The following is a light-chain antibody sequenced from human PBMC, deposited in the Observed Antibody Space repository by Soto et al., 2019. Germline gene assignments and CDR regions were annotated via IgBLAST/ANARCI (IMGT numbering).Light chain of an antibody. CDR1: SRDIGGYNY. Sequence: QSALTQPPSASGSPGQSVTISCTGTSRDIGGYNYVSWYQHHPGKAPKLMIYEVTKRPSGVPDRFSGSKSGNTASLTVSGLQAEDEADYYCSSYEGGDNVLFAGGTKLTVL. CDR2: EVT. J-gene: IGLJ2*01. CDR3: SSYEGGDNVL. V-gene: IGLV2-8*01.